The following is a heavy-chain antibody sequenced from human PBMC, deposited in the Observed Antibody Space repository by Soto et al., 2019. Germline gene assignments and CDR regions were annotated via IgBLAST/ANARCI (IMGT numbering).Heavy chain of an antibody. J-gene: IGHJ4*02. CDR2: MSPNSGNT. D-gene: IGHD7-27*01. V-gene: IGHV1-8*01. CDR1: GDTFTNYD. Sequence: HVQLVQSGAEVKKPGASVTVSCKASGDTFTNYDINWFRQAAGQGLEWMGWMSPNSGNTGYAQKFQGRVTMTRTTSISTAYMELSSLISEDTAEYYCAQTPPKWGEFHYWGQGTLVTVSS. CDR3: AQTPPKWGEFHY.